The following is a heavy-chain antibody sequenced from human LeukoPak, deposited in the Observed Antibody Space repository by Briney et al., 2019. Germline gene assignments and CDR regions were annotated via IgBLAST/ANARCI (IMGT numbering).Heavy chain of an antibody. CDR1: GFTFSSYA. J-gene: IGHJ4*02. CDR3: AQIPFRSGDYHFDY. D-gene: IGHD3-3*01. CDR2: ISGSGAST. V-gene: IGHV3-23*01. Sequence: GGSLRLSCAASGFTFSSYAMSWVRQTPGKGLEWVSTISGSGASTYYADSVKGRFTVSRDNSKNTLHLQMKSLRAADTAVYYCAQIPFRSGDYHFDYWGQGTLLTVSS.